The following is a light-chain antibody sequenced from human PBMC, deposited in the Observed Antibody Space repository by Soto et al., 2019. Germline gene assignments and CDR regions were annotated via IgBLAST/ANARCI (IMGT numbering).Light chain of an antibody. Sequence: DIQMTQSPSSLSVSVGDRVTITCQASQDISNYLNWYQQKPGKAPKLLIYDASNLETGVPSRFSGSGSVTDFTFTISSLQPEDIATYYCQQYDRTFSGATKLELK. CDR3: QQYDRT. CDR1: QDISNY. CDR2: DAS. J-gene: IGKJ4*01. V-gene: IGKV1-33*01.